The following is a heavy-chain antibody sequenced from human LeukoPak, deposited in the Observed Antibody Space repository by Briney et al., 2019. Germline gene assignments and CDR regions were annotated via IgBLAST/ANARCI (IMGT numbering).Heavy chain of an antibody. CDR1: GFTFSSYG. Sequence: GRSLRLSCAASGFTFSSYGMHWVRQAPGKGLESVAVIGYDGFNNYYADFVKGRFTICRDNSKNTLYLKMNSLRAEDTAVYYCVRPEGKQLAKGAFGAFDIWGQGTMVTVSS. J-gene: IGHJ3*02. CDR3: VRPEGKQLAKGAFGAFDI. CDR2: IGYDGFNN. V-gene: IGHV3-33*01. D-gene: IGHD6-13*01.